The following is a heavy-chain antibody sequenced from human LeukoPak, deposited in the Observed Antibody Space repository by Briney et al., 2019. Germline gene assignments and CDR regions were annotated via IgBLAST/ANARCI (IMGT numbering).Heavy chain of an antibody. Sequence: SETLSLTCAVYGGSFSGYYWSWIRQPPGKGLEWIGEINHSGSTNYNPSLKSRVTISVDTSKNQFSLKLSSVTAADTAVYYCARGQPGRYYYDSTGYYYLDYWGQGTLVTVSS. J-gene: IGHJ4*02. D-gene: IGHD3-22*01. CDR1: GGSFSGYY. V-gene: IGHV4-34*01. CDR2: INHSGST. CDR3: ARGQPGRYYYDSTGYYYLDY.